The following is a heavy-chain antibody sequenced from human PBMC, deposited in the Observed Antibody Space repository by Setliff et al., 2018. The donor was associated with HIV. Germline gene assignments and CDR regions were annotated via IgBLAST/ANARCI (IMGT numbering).Heavy chain of an antibody. CDR1: GFSFSDYW. CDR3: ARKLGSIDDY. J-gene: IGHJ4*02. Sequence: GGSLRLSCAASGFSFSDYWMHWVRQVPGKGLLWVGRIYNDDSITNYADSVKGRFTISRDSARNTLYLEMNSLRAEDTAVYYCARKLGSIDDYWGQGTLVTVSS. D-gene: IGHD6-6*01. CDR2: IYNDDSIT. V-gene: IGHV3-74*01.